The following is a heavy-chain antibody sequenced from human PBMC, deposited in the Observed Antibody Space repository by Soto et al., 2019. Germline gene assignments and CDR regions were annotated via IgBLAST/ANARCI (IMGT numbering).Heavy chain of an antibody. CDR1: GFTFSSYA. J-gene: IGHJ4*02. V-gene: IGHV3-30-3*01. D-gene: IGHD6-19*01. CDR3: AREGGPLFEWLAPYFDY. Sequence: GGSLRLSCAASGFTFSSYAMHWVRQAPGKGLEWVAVISYDGSNKYYADSVKGRFTISRDNSKNTWYLRMNSLRAEDTALYFCAREGGPLFEWLAPYFDYWGQGTLVTVSS. CDR2: ISYDGSNK.